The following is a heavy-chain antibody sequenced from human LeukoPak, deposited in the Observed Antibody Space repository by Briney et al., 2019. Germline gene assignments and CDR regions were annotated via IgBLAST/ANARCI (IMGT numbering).Heavy chain of an antibody. CDR2: ISSSSSYI. CDR3: ARLVVVTAKNYYFDY. Sequence: GGSLRLSCAASGFTFSSYSMNWVRQAPGKGLEWVSSISSSSSYIYYADSVKGRFTISRDNAKNSLFLQMNSLRAEDTAIYYCARLVVVTAKNYYFDYWGQGTLVTVSS. D-gene: IGHD2-21*02. V-gene: IGHV3-21*01. J-gene: IGHJ4*02. CDR1: GFTFSSYS.